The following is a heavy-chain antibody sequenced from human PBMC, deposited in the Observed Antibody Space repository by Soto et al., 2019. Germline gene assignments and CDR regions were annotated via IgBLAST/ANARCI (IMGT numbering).Heavy chain of an antibody. CDR1: GFTFSSYV. J-gene: IGHJ4*02. D-gene: IGHD3-16*01. CDR3: AKEGALGLYYFDY. V-gene: IGHV3-23*01. Sequence: GGSLRLSCAAAGFTFSSYVMSWVRQAPGKGLEWVSTISAGGSSTYYADSVKGRFTISRDNSKNTLYLQMNSLRPEDTAVYYCAKEGALGLYYFDYWGQGTLVTVSS. CDR2: ISAGGSST.